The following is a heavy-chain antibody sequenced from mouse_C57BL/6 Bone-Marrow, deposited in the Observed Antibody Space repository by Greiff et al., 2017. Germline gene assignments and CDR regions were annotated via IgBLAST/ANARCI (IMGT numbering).Heavy chain of an antibody. CDR2: IDPSDSYT. D-gene: IGHD1-1*01. CDR3: AREGIYYGSSSFDY. V-gene: IGHV1-69*01. CDR1: GYTFTSYW. J-gene: IGHJ2*01. Sequence: QVQLQQPGAELVMPGASVKLSCKASGYTFTSYWMHWVKQRPGQGLEWIGEIDPSDSYTNYNQKLKGKSTLTVDKSSSTAYMQLSSLTSEDSAVYYCAREGIYYGSSSFDYWGQGTTLTVSS.